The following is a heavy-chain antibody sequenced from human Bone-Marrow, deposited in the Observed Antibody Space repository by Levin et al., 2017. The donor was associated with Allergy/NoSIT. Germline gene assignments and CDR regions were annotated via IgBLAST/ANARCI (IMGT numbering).Heavy chain of an antibody. V-gene: IGHV3-33*06. J-gene: IGHJ6*02. CDR3: AKGAEGYYDSSGYDGGPMDV. Sequence: GESLKISCAASGFTFSSYGMHWVRQAPGKGLEWVAVIWYDGSNKYYADSVTGRFTISRDNSKNTLYLQMNSLRAEDPAVYYCAKGAEGYYDSSGYDGGPMDVWGQGTTVTVSS. CDR2: IWYDGSNK. D-gene: IGHD3-22*01. CDR1: GFTFSSYG.